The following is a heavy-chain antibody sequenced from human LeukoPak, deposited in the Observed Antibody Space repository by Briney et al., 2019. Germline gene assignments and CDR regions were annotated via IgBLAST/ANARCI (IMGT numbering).Heavy chain of an antibody. V-gene: IGHV3-66*02. CDR2: MYSGGNT. D-gene: IGHD5-24*01. Sequence: GGSLRLSCAASGFTITSNYMSWVRQAPGRGLEWVAAMYSGGNTYYADSVRGRFTISRDSSMNTLYLQMNSLRGEDTAVYYCAGAMGYNLFDYWGQGALVTVSS. CDR3: AGAMGYNLFDY. CDR1: GFTITSNY. J-gene: IGHJ4*02.